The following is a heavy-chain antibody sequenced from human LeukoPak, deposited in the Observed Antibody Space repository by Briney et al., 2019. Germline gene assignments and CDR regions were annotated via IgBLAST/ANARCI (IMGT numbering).Heavy chain of an antibody. CDR3: AREFKSGYGMWA. CDR2: ITSSSDYV. Sequence: GGSLRLSCAASGFTFSSCSMNWVRQAPGKGLEWVSSITSSSDYVYYADSVKGRFTISRDNAENSLHLQMNSLRADDTAVYYCAREFKSGYGMWAWGQGTLVTVSS. D-gene: IGHD5-18*01. V-gene: IGHV3-21*01. J-gene: IGHJ5*02. CDR1: GFTFSSCS.